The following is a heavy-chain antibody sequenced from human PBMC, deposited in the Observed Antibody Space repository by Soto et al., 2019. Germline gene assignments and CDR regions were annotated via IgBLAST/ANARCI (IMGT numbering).Heavy chain of an antibody. CDR2: ISTYNANT. J-gene: IGHJ6*02. D-gene: IGHD6-13*01. CDR1: RYTFTNYG. CDR3: AKDIAAAGTQERHYYYGMDV. Sequence: ASVKVSCKASRYTFTNYGVNWVRQAPGQGLEWMGWISTYNANTKYAQKFQGRVTMATDSLTTTAYMELRSLRAEDTAVYYCAKDIAAAGTQERHYYYGMDVWGQGTTVTVS. V-gene: IGHV1-18*01.